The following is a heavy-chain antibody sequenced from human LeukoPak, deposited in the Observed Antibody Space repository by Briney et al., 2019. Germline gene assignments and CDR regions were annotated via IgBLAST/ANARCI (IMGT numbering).Heavy chain of an antibody. CDR1: GGSFGGYY. D-gene: IGHD5-18*01. CDR3: ARAKLRGYSYGYAFDY. CDR2: TNHSGST. V-gene: IGHV4-34*01. Sequence: TSETLSLTCAVYGGSFGGYYWSWIRQPPGKGLEWIGETNHSGSTNYNPSLKSRVTISVDTSKNQFSLKLSSVTAADTAVYYCARAKLRGYSYGYAFDYWGQGTLVTVSS. J-gene: IGHJ4*02.